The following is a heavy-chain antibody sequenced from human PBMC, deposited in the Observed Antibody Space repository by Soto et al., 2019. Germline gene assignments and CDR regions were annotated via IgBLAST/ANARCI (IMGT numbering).Heavy chain of an antibody. CDR2: TYYRSKWYN. V-gene: IGHV6-1*01. CDR3: ARVRGIGQYYYYGMDV. Sequence: KQSQTLSLTCAISGDSVSSNSAAWNWIRQSPSRGLEWLGRTYYRSKWYNDYAVSVKSRITINPDTSKNQFSLQLNSVTPEDTAVYYCARVRGIGQYYYYGMDVWGQGTTVTVSS. CDR1: GDSVSSNSAA. J-gene: IGHJ6*02. D-gene: IGHD3-16*01.